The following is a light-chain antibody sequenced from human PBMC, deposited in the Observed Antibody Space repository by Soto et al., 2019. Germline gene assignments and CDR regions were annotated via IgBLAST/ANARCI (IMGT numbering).Light chain of an antibody. Sequence: EIVLTSAVATSFKTPGERATLSCRASQSVSSYVAWYQQKPGQAPRLLIYDASTRATGIPARFSGSGSGTDFTLTISSLEPEDFAVYYCQQRSNWPWTFGQGTKV. V-gene: IGKV3-11*01. CDR3: QQRSNWPWT. CDR2: DAS. CDR1: QSVSSY. J-gene: IGKJ1*01.